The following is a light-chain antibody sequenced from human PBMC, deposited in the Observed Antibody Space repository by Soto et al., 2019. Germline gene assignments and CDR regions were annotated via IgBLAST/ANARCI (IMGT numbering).Light chain of an antibody. J-gene: IGKJ2*01. V-gene: IGKV3-20*01. CDR2: GAS. CDR1: ENIKSNY. Sequence: EIVLTQSPGTLALSPGERATLSCRASENIKSNYLAWYQQKPGQAPRLLIYGASSRAPGIPDRFSGSGSGTDLALTISRLEPEDFAVYYCHRCGDSPPHTFGQGTKLEIK. CDR3: HRCGDSPPHT.